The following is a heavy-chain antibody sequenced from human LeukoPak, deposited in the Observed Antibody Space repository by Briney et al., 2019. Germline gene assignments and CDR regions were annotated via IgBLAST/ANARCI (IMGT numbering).Heavy chain of an antibody. Sequence: GGSLRLSCAASGFTFSSYSMNWVRQAPGKGLEWVANIKQDGTEKYYVASVKGRFTISRDNAKNSLYLQMNSLGAEDTAVYYCARDRYASGWGQGTLVTVSS. CDR3: ARDRYASG. V-gene: IGHV3-7*01. J-gene: IGHJ4*02. D-gene: IGHD3-10*01. CDR2: IKQDGTEK. CDR1: GFTFSSYS.